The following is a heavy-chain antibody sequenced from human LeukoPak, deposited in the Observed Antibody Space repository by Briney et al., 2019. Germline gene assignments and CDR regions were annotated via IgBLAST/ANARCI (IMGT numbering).Heavy chain of an antibody. CDR3: ARVYDFWSGYYTHGDY. CDR2: INGFNGNT. D-gene: IGHD3-3*01. J-gene: IGHJ4*02. Sequence: ASVKVSCKASGGTFSSYAISWVRQAPGQGLEWMGWINGFNGNTEYAQKLQGRVTMTTDTSTTTAYMELRSLRSDDTAVYYCARVYDFWSGYYTHGDYWGQGTLVTVSS. V-gene: IGHV1-18*01. CDR1: GGTFSSYA.